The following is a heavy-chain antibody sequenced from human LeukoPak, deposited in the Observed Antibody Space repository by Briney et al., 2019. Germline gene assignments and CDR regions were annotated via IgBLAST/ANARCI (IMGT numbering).Heavy chain of an antibody. CDR2: IGTAGDT. J-gene: IGHJ4*02. D-gene: IGHD6-13*01. CDR1: GFTFSSYD. V-gene: IGHV3-13*01. Sequence: GGSLRLSCAASGFTFSSYDMHWVRQATGKGLEWVLAIGTAGDTYYPGSVKGRFTISRENAKNSLYLQMNSLRAGDTAVYYCARAYSSSLIGLYYFDYWGQGTLVTVSS. CDR3: ARAYSSSLIGLYYFDY.